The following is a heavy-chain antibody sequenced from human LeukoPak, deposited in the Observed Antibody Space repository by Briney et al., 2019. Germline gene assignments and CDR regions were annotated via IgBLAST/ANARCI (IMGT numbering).Heavy chain of an antibody. J-gene: IGHJ3*02. CDR1: GFTFSSYA. V-gene: IGHV3-23*01. D-gene: IGHD3-3*01. CDR3: AKEGPYDFWSGPRGAFDI. Sequence: GGSLRLSCAASGFTFSSYAMSWVRQAPGKGLEWVSAISGSGGSTYYADSVKGRFTISRDNSKNTLYLQTNSLRAEDTAVYYCAKEGPYDFWSGPRGAFDIWAKGQWSPSLQ. CDR2: ISGSGGST.